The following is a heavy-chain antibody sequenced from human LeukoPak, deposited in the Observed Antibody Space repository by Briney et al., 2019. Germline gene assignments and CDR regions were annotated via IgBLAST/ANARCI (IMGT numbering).Heavy chain of an antibody. CDR2: IYFSGGT. CDR3: ARNLIAARAYYYYMDV. CDR1: GDSISSSNCY. V-gene: IGHV4-39*07. D-gene: IGHD6-6*01. Sequence: SETLSLTCTVSGDSISSSNCYWGWIRQPPGKGLEWIGSIYFSGGTYYNASLKSRVTISVDTSKNQFSLKLSSVTAADTAVYYCARNLIAARAYYYYMDVWGKGTTVTVSS. J-gene: IGHJ6*03.